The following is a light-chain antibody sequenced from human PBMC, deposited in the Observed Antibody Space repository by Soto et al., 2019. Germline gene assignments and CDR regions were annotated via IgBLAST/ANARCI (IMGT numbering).Light chain of an antibody. CDR2: AAA. CDR3: KQYLSYTYI. CDR1: QGISSY. Sequence: AIRMTQSPSSFSASTGDRVTITCRASQGISSYLAWYQQKPGKAPKILIYAAATLQRGAPSRFSASGSGTDLNLTIRRLQSEDFATYYCKQYLSYTYIFGQGNKLEI. V-gene: IGKV1-8*01. J-gene: IGKJ2*01.